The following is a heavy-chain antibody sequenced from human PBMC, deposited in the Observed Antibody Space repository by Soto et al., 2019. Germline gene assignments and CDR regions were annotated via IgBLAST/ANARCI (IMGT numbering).Heavy chain of an antibody. Sequence: QVQLVQSGAEMREPGSSVMVSCKASGGTFSSSAINRLRQAPGQGPEWMGGIIPTFGTANYIQKFRGRVTITADTSTSTAYMGVSSLTSAGTAMYFCARSETAGHRGFDIWGQGTMVTVSS. J-gene: IGHJ3*02. CDR2: IIPTFGTA. V-gene: IGHV1-69*06. CDR3: ARSETAGHRGFDI. D-gene: IGHD6-19*01. CDR1: GGTFSSSA.